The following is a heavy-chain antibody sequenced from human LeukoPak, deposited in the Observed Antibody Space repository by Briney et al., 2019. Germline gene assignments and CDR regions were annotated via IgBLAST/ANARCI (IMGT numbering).Heavy chain of an antibody. CDR3: ARPLQGYYYGSGSYPLDY. CDR2: INPNSGGT. CDR1: GYTFTGYY. J-gene: IGHJ4*02. Sequence: ASVKVSCKASGYTFTGYYMHWVRQAPGQGLEWMGWINPNSGGTNYAQKFQGRVTMTRDTSISTAYIELSRLRSDDTAVYYCARPLQGYYYGSGSYPLDYWGQGTLVTVSS. V-gene: IGHV1-2*02. D-gene: IGHD3-10*01.